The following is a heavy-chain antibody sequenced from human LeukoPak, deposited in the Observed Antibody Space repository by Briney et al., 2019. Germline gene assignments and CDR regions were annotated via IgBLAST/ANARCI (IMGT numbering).Heavy chain of an antibody. CDR2: IHSGGST. D-gene: IGHD4-11*01. CDR3: ARVGYGNYVSH. V-gene: IGHV3-53*01. J-gene: IGHJ4*02. Sequence: GGSLRLSCAASGFTVSSNYMSWVRQAPGKGLEWVSVIHSGGSTYYTDSVKGRFTISRDNSKNTLYLQMNSLRTEDTAVYYCARVGYGNYVSHWGQGTLVTVSS. CDR1: GFTVSSNY.